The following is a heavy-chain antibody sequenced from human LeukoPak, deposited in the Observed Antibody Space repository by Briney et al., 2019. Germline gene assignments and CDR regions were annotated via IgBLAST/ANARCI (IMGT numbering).Heavy chain of an antibody. CDR3: AKSPGTWNYGFLDY. V-gene: IGHV3-30*18. CDR1: GFTFSSYG. Sequence: GGSLRLSCAASGFTFSSYGMDWVRQAPGKGLEWVALISYDGSNKYYADSVKGRFTISRDNSKNTMYLQMNSLRAEDTAVYYCAKSPGTWNYGFLDYWGQGTLVTVSS. J-gene: IGHJ4*02. CDR2: ISYDGSNK. D-gene: IGHD1-7*01.